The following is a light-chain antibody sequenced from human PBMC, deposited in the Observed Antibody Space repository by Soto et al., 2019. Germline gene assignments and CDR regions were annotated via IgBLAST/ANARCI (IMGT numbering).Light chain of an antibody. Sequence: QSALTQPASVSGSPGQSITISCTGSSSDVGGYHYVSWYQQYPGKAPKLVISEVSNRPSGVSHRFSGSKSGNTASLTISGLQAEDEADYYCCSYTGTTPPRFGGGTKGTVL. CDR1: SSDVGGYHY. CDR2: EVS. CDR3: CSYTGTTPPR. J-gene: IGLJ2*01. V-gene: IGLV2-14*01.